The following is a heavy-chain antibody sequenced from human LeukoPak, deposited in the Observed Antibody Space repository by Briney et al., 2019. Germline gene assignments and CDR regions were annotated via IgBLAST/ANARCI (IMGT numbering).Heavy chain of an antibody. CDR1: GGSISSSSYY. V-gene: IGHV4-39*07. CDR3: ARVSHSTVVIPFDY. D-gene: IGHD4-23*01. Sequence: PSETLSLTCTASGGSISSSSYYWGWIRQPPGKGLEWIGSIYYSGSTYYNPSLKSRVTISVDTSKNQFSLKLSSVTAADTAVYYCARVSHSTVVIPFDYWGQGTLVTVSS. J-gene: IGHJ4*02. CDR2: IYYSGST.